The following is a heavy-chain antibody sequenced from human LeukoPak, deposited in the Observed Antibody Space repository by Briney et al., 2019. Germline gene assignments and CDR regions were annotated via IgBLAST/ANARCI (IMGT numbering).Heavy chain of an antibody. CDR1: GGSISSSNW. Sequence: NPSGTLSLTCAVSGGSISSSNWWSWVRQPPGKGLEWIGEIYHSGSTYYNPSFKSRVTISVDTSKNQFSLKLSSVTAADTAVYYCARQLFTDYYDSSGGDAFDIWGQGTMVTVSS. V-gene: IGHV4-4*02. J-gene: IGHJ3*02. D-gene: IGHD3-22*01. CDR2: IYHSGST. CDR3: ARQLFTDYYDSSGGDAFDI.